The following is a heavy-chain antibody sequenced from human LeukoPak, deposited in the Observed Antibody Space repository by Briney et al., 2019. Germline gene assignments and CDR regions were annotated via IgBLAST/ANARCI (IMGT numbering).Heavy chain of an antibody. D-gene: IGHD3-10*01. J-gene: IGHJ4*02. CDR3: VLLSLTPG. CDR1: GFTFSSYW. V-gene: IGHV3-74*01. CDR2: ISSDGTNA. Sequence: HPGGSLRLSCAASGFTFSSYWMSWVRQAPGKGLVWVSRISSDGTNANYADSVKGRFTISRDNAKNTLYLQMNSLRAEDTAVYYCVLLSLTPGWGQGTLVTVSA.